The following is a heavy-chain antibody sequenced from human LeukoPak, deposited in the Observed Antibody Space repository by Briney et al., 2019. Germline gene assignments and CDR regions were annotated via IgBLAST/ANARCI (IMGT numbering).Heavy chain of an antibody. Sequence: SETLSLTCAVSGGSISSGGYSWSWIRQPPGKGLEWIGEINHSGSTNYNPSLKSRVTISVDTSKNQFSLKLSSVTAADTAVYYCARGLDSGWYRGPDDYWGQGTLVTVSS. CDR1: GGSISSGGYS. J-gene: IGHJ4*01. CDR2: INHSGST. V-gene: IGHV4-30-2*01. D-gene: IGHD6-19*01. CDR3: ARGLDSGWYRGPDDY.